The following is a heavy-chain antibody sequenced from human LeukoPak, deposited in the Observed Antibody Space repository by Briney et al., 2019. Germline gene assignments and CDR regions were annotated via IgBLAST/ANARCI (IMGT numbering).Heavy chain of an antibody. D-gene: IGHD3-3*01. CDR2: ISESGSGT. V-gene: IGHV3-23*01. CDR3: AKGVFGVNRAFDY. Sequence: GGSLRLSCEASGFTFNTCAMSWVRQAPGKGLEWVSAISESGSGTYYADSVKGRFTISGDNSKNTLSLQMNSLRVDDTALYYCAKGVFGVNRAFDYWGQGTLVTVSS. J-gene: IGHJ4*02. CDR1: GFTFNTCA.